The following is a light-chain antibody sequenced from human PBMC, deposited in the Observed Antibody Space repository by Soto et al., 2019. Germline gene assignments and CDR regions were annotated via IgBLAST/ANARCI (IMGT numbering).Light chain of an antibody. CDR1: SSDVGGYNY. CDR3: SSYAGSNNYVV. J-gene: IGLJ2*01. Sequence: QSALTQPPYASGSHGQSVTISCTGTSSDVGGYNYVSWYQQHPGKAPKLMIYEVSKRPSGVPDRFSGSKSGNTASLTVSGLQAEDEADYYCSSYAGSNNYVVFGGGTKLTVL. CDR2: EVS. V-gene: IGLV2-8*01.